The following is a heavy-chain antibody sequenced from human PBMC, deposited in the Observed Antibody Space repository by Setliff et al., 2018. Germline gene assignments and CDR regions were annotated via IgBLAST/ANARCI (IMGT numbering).Heavy chain of an antibody. CDR1: GGTFSHYY. CDR3: VRDVGDGYGVDAYAGGGFDI. J-gene: IGHJ3*02. CDR2: INHSGST. V-gene: IGHV4-34*01. Sequence: PSETLSLTCAAYGGTFSHYYWTWIRQSPGKGLEWIGEINHSGSTNYNPSLKSRVTISLDTSRKQFSLKLTSVTAADTAVYYCVRDVGDGYGVDAYAGGGFDIWGQGTMVTVSS. D-gene: IGHD4-17*01.